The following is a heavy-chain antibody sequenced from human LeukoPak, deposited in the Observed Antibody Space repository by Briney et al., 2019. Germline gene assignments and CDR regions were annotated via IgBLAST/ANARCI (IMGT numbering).Heavy chain of an antibody. Sequence: GGSLRLSCAASGFTFSTYALSWVRQAPGKGLEWVSAISDSGGSTHYADSVKGWFTISRDNSKNTLYLQMNSLRAEDTAVYYCAKDRVSRLQLSDDYWGQGTLVTVSS. J-gene: IGHJ4*02. CDR2: ISDSGGST. CDR3: AKDRVSRLQLSDDY. D-gene: IGHD1-1*01. V-gene: IGHV3-23*01. CDR1: GFTFSTYA.